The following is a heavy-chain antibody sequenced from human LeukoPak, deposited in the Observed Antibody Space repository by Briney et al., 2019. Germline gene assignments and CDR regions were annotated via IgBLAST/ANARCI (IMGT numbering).Heavy chain of an antibody. CDR3: ARGDGGYSSGWRHTHWFDP. V-gene: IGHV4-59*12. CDR1: GGSISSYY. J-gene: IGHJ5*02. Sequence: PSETLSLTCTVSGGSISSYYWSWIWQPPGKGLEWIGYIYYSGSTNYNPSLKSRVTISVDTSKNQFPLKLSSVTAADTAVYYCARGDGGYSSGWRHTHWFDPWGQGTLVTVSS. CDR2: IYYSGST. D-gene: IGHD6-19*01.